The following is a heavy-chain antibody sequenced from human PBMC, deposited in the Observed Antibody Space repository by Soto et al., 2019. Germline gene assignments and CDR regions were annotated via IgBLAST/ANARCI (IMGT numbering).Heavy chain of an antibody. D-gene: IGHD3-10*01. CDR3: ARDHYGSGSPRRGYNWFDP. CDR2: IYYSGST. Sequence: SETLYLTCTVSGGSISSGGYYWSWIRQHPGKGLEWIGYIYYSGSTYYNPSLKSRVTISVDTSKNQFSLKLSSVTAADTAVYYCARDHYGSGSPRRGYNWFDPWCQGTLVTVSS. CDR1: GGSISSGGYY. J-gene: IGHJ5*02. V-gene: IGHV4-31*03.